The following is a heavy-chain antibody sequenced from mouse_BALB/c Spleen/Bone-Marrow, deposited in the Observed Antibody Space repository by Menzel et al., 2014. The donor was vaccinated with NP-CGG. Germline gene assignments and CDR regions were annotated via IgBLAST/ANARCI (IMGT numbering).Heavy chain of an antibody. CDR1: GFAFSRYW. Sequence: EVKLEESGGGLVQPGGSLKLSCAASGFAFSRYWMSWVRQAPGKGLQWIGEINPESNTINYTPSLKDKFIISRDNTKNTLYLQMIKVRSEDTALYCCACLGYYGWFAYWGQGTLVTVSA. V-gene: IGHV4-1*02. J-gene: IGHJ3*01. CDR3: ACLGYYGWFAY. CDR2: INPESNTI. D-gene: IGHD2-3*01.